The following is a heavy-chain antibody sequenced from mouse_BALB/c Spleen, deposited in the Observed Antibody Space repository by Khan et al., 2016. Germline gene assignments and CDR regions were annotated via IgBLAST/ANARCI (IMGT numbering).Heavy chain of an antibody. CDR2: ILPGSGST. CDR1: GYTFSSYW. V-gene: IGHV1-9*01. Sequence: QVQLQQSGAELMKPGASVKISCKATGYTFSSYWIEWVKQRPGHGLEWIGEILPGSGSTNYNEKFKGKAKYTADTSSNTAYMQLSSLTSEDSAVYYCARRPRAMDYWGQGASVTVSS. CDR3: ARRPRAMDY. J-gene: IGHJ4*01.